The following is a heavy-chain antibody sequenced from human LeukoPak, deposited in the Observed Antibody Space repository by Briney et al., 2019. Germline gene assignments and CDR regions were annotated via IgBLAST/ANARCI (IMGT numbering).Heavy chain of an antibody. CDR1: GFTFNNAW. CDR2: IRSKTDGGTT. J-gene: IGHJ4*02. CDR3: TTGASDILTGYYTGSNYYFDY. Sequence: GSLRLSCAASGFTFNNAWMSWVRQAPGKGLEWVGRIRSKTDGGTTDYAAPVKGRFTISRGDSKNTLYLQMNSLKTEDTAVYYCTTGASDILTGYYTGSNYYFDYWGQGALVTVSS. V-gene: IGHV3-15*01. D-gene: IGHD3-9*01.